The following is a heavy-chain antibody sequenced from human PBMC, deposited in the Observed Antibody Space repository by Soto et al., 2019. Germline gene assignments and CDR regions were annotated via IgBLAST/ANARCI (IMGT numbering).Heavy chain of an antibody. CDR1: GGSVSVSYYY. V-gene: IGHV4-39*01. CDR3: ASPQKGYRWNYFNH. D-gene: IGHD5-12*01. J-gene: IGHJ4*01. Sequence: TEAQSVTSGVYGGSVSVSYYYCVWLRQNPGRGPEWIGSVFYTGFTSSNPSLARRVSVSVDTSKNQFYLKVTAVTAADTAVYYCASPQKGYRWNYFNHWG. CDR2: VFYTGFT.